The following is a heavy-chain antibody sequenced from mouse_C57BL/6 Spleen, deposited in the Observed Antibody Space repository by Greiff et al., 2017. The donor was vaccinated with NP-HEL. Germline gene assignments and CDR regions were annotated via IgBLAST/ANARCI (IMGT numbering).Heavy chain of an antibody. J-gene: IGHJ3*01. CDR2: IYPGDGDT. CDR1: GYAFSSYW. CDR3: ARSPYYGSSSWEFAY. D-gene: IGHD1-1*01. Sequence: QVQLQQSGAELVKPGASVKISCKASGYAFSSYWMNWVKQRPGKGLEWIGQIYPGDGDTNYNGKFKGKATLTADKSSSTAYIQLSSLTSEDSAVYFCARSPYYGSSSWEFAYWGQGTLVTVSA. V-gene: IGHV1-80*01.